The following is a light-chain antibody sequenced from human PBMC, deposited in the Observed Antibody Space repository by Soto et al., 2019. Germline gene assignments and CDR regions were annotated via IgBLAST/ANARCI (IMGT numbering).Light chain of an antibody. CDR1: QSIGGF. V-gene: IGKV1-39*01. CDR2: AAS. J-gene: IGKJ5*01. Sequence: DIQMTQSPSSLSVSVGDRVTITCRASQSIGGFLNWYQQKPGKAPKLLIYAASSLQSGVPSRFSGSGSGTDFTPTISSLQPEDFATYYCQQSYSTRITFGQGTRLEI. CDR3: QQSYSTRIT.